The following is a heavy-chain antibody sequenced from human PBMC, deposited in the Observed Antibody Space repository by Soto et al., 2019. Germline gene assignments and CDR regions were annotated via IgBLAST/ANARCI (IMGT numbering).Heavy chain of an antibody. CDR3: ARPATVAPPDAFQV. J-gene: IGHJ3*01. V-gene: IGHV4-39*01. Sequence: QVHLQESGPRLVEPSETLSLTCTVSGDSIRNSGHYWGWVRQPPGKGLEWIGSVYYSGTSYRKPSLKSRLTMSVDTSKNQFSLKLPSVTAADTAISYCARPATVAPPDAFQVWSQGTLVTVSS. CDR2: VYYSGTS. D-gene: IGHD6-19*01. CDR1: GDSIRNSGHY.